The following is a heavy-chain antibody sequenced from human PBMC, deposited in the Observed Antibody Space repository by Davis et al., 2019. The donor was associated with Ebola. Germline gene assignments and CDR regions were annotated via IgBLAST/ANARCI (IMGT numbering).Heavy chain of an antibody. V-gene: IGHV4-59*12. Sequence: PSETLSLTCTVSGGSISSYYWSWIRQPPGKGLEWIGYIYYSGSTYYNPSLKSRVTISVDTSKNQFSLKLSSVTAADTAVYYCASALRGYSYPYWGQGTLVTVSS. CDR3: ASALRGYSYPY. CDR1: GGSISSYY. J-gene: IGHJ4*02. D-gene: IGHD5-18*01. CDR2: IYYSGST.